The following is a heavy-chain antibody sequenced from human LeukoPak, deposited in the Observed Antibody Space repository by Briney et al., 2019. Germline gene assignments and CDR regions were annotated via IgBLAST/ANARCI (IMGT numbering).Heavy chain of an antibody. J-gene: IGHJ5*02. CDR2: VYTSGST. Sequence: PSQTLSLTCTVSGGSISSATYYWSWIRQPAGKGLEWIGRVYTSGSTNYNPSLKSRVTISVDTSKNQFSLKLSSVTAADTAVYYCARGPGATWFSVWFDPWGQGTLVTVSS. CDR3: ARGPGATWFSVWFDP. D-gene: IGHD1-26*01. CDR1: GGSISSATYY. V-gene: IGHV4-61*02.